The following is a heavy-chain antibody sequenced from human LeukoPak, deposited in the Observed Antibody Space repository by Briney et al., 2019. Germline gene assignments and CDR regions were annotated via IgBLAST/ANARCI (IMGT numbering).Heavy chain of an antibody. CDR2: IKQDGSEK. CDR1: GFTFSSYW. CDR3: AKDTSLITIFGVVTNGLGYYMDD. D-gene: IGHD3-3*01. J-gene: IGHJ6*03. Sequence: GGSLRLSCAASGFTFSSYWMSWVRQAPGKGLEWVANIKQDGSEKYYVDSVKGRFTISRDNAKNSLYLQMNSLRAEDTAVYYCAKDTSLITIFGVVTNGLGYYMDDWGKGTTVTVSS. V-gene: IGHV3-7*01.